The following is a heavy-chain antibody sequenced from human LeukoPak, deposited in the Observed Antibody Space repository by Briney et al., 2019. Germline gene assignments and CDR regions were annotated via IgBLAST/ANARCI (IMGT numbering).Heavy chain of an antibody. CDR3: ARGPSSQFRTDY. J-gene: IGHJ4*02. Sequence: GGSLRLSCAASGFTFSTYSMNWVRQAPGKGLEWVSYIGRSSSPIYYADSVKGRFTISRDNAKDSLYLQMNGLRAEDTAVYYCARGPSSQFRTDYWGQGTLVTVSS. CDR1: GFTFSTYS. D-gene: IGHD2-2*01. CDR2: IGRSSSPI. V-gene: IGHV3-48*01.